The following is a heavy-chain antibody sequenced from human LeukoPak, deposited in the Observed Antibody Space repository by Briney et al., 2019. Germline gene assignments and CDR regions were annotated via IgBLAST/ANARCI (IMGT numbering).Heavy chain of an antibody. V-gene: IGHV4-34*01. CDR2: INHSGST. Sequence: SETLSLTCAVYGGSFSGYYWSWIRQPPGKGLEWMGEINHSGSTNYNPSLKSRVTISVDTSKNQFSLKLSSVTAADTAVYYCARGVLRFLEWFVTNWFDPWGQGTLVTVSS. CDR1: GGSFSGYY. CDR3: ARGVLRFLEWFVTNWFDP. D-gene: IGHD3-3*01. J-gene: IGHJ5*02.